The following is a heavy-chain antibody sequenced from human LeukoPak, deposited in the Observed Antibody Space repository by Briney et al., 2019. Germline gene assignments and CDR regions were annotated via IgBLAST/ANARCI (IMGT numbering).Heavy chain of an antibody. V-gene: IGHV3-23*01. CDR3: AKSLRVLRFLEWLLYFDY. D-gene: IGHD3-3*01. J-gene: IGHJ4*02. CDR1: GFDFSSYA. Sequence: GGSLRLSCAASGFDFSSYAMSWVRQAPGKGLEWVSAISGSGGSTYYADSVKGRFTISRDNSKNTLYLQMNSLRAEDTAVYYCAKSLRVLRFLEWLLYFDYWGQGTLVTVSS. CDR2: ISGSGGST.